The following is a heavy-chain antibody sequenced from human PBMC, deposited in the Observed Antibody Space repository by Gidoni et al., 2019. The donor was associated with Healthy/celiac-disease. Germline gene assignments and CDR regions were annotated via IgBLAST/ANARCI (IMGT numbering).Heavy chain of an antibody. CDR2: IHYSGST. CDR3: ARGRNGYKSAWFDP. V-gene: IGHV4-31*03. CDR1: GGSISSGGYY. D-gene: IGHD5-12*01. J-gene: IGHJ5*02. Sequence: VQLQESGPGLLKPSQTLSLTCTVSGGSISSGGYYWSWIRQHPGKGLEWIGYIHYSGSTFYIPSLKSRIIMLADTSKNQFSLNLSSVTAADTAVYYCARGRNGYKSAWFDPWGQGTLVTVSS.